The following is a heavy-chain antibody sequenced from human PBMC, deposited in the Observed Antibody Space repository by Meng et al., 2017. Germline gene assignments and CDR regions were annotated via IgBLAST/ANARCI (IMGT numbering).Heavy chain of an antibody. D-gene: IGHD3-10*01. CDR2: PSYDGSNK. CDR3: AHIPHYGSGIYYTSTYTAFAI. J-gene: IGHJ3*02. Sequence: GESLKISCAASGFTFSSYAMHWVRQAPGKGLEWVAVPSYDGSNKYYADSVKGRFTISIDNSKNTLYLQMNSLRAEDTAVYYCAHIPHYGSGIYYTSTYTAFAIWGQGKMV. CDR1: GFTFSSYA. V-gene: IGHV3-30*04.